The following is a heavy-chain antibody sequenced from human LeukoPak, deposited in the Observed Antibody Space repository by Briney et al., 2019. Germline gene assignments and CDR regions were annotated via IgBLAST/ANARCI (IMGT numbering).Heavy chain of an antibody. D-gene: IGHD5-18*01. CDR2: IIPIFGTA. CDR1: GGTFSSYA. J-gene: IGHJ4*02. V-gene: IGHV1-69*06. CDR3: ARDSGYSSGNDY. Sequence: ASVKVSCKASGGTFSSYAISWVRQAPGQGLEWMGGIIPIFGTANYAQKFQGRVTITADKSTSTAYMELSSLRSEDTAVYYCARDSGYSSGNDYWGQGTLVTVSS.